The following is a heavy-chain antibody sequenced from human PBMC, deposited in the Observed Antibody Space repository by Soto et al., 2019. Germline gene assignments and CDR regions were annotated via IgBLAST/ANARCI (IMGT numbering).Heavy chain of an antibody. CDR3: ARDPGSIVVVVAATPDY. CDR2: ISAYNGNT. D-gene: IGHD2-15*01. V-gene: IGHV1-18*04. Sequence: ASVKVSCKASGYTFTSYGISWVRQAPGQGLELMGWISAYNGNTNYAQKLQGRVTMTTDTSTSTAYMELRSLRSDDTAVYYCARDPGSIVVVVAATPDYWGQGTLVTVS. CDR1: GYTFTSYG. J-gene: IGHJ4*02.